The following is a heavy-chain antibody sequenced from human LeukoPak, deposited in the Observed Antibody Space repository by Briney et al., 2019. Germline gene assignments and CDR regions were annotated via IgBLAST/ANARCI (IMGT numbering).Heavy chain of an antibody. J-gene: IGHJ4*02. CDR2: IYYSGST. D-gene: IGHD6-19*01. V-gene: IGHV4-39*01. Sequence: SESLSLTCTVSGGSLSSSSYYWGWIRQTPGKGLEWIGSIYYSGSTYYNPSLKSRVTISVDTSKNQFSLKLSSVSAADTAVYYCASLQWLVGDYWGQGTLVTVSS. CDR1: GGSLSSSSYY. CDR3: ASLQWLVGDY.